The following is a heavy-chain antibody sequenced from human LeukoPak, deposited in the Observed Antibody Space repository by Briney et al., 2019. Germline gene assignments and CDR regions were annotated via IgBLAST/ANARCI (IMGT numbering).Heavy chain of an antibody. Sequence: SETLSLTCAVSGYSISSGYYWGWIRQPPGKGLEWIASIYHSGSTYYNPSLKSRVSMSVDTSKNQFSLRLSSVTAADTAVYYCARNSHDDYVLWGQGSLSPSPQ. D-gene: IGHD4-17*01. CDR3: ARNSHDDYVL. V-gene: IGHV4-38-2*01. CDR1: GYSISSGYY. CDR2: IYHSGST. J-gene: IGHJ4*02.